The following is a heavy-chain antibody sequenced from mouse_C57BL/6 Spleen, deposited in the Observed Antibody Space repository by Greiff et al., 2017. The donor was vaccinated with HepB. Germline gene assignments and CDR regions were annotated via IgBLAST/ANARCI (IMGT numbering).Heavy chain of an antibody. D-gene: IGHD1-1*01. Sequence: QVQLQQPGAELVRPGTSVKLSCKASGYTFTSYWMHWVKQRPGQGLEWIGVIDPSDSYTNYNQKFKGKATLTVDTSSSTAYMQLSRLTSEDSAVYYWARGYGSSYGYFDVWGTGTTVTVSS. V-gene: IGHV1-59*01. CDR2: IDPSDSYT. CDR3: ARGYGSSYGYFDV. J-gene: IGHJ1*03. CDR1: GYTFTSYW.